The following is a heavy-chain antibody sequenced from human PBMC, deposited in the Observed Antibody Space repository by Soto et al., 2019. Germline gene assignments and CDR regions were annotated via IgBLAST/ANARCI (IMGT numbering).Heavy chain of an antibody. CDR1: GASVTSGSYF. D-gene: IGHD6-13*01. V-gene: IGHV4-61*01. Sequence: SETLSLTCSVSGASVTSGSYFWSWIRQPPGKGLEWIGCIYYSGSTNYNPSLKSRVTISVDTSKNQFSLKLSSVTAADTAVYYCARARLVWHSSSWFWFDPWGQGTLVTVSS. CDR2: IYYSGST. J-gene: IGHJ5*02. CDR3: ARARLVWHSSSWFWFDP.